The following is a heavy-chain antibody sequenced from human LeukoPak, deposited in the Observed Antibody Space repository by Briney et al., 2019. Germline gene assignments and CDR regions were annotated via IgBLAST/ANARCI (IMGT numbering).Heavy chain of an antibody. J-gene: IGHJ5*02. CDR3: ARGLLPPGYSSSRNWFDP. D-gene: IGHD6-13*01. CDR1: GYTFTGYY. V-gene: IGHV1-2*02. Sequence: GASVTVSCKASGYTFTGYYMHWVRQAPGQGLEWMGWINPNSGGTNYAQKFQGRVTMTRDTSISTAYMELSRLRSDDTAVYYCARGLLPPGYSSSRNWFDPWGQGTLVTFSS. CDR2: INPNSGGT.